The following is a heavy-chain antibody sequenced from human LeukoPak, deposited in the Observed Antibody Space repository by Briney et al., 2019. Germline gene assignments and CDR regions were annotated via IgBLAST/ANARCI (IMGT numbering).Heavy chain of an antibody. CDR1: GFTFDDYA. D-gene: IGHD2-2*01. V-gene: IGHV3-9*01. CDR2: ISWNSGSI. Sequence: PGGSLRLSCAASGFTFDDYAMHWVRQAPGKGLEWVSGISWNSGSIGYADSVKGRFTISRDNAKNSLYLQMNSLRAEDTASYYCAKDMAQICSSTSCYVFDYWGQGTLVTVSS. CDR3: AKDMAQICSSTSCYVFDY. J-gene: IGHJ4*02.